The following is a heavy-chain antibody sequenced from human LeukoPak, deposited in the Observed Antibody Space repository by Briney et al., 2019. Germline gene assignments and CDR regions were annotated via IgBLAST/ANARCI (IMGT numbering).Heavy chain of an antibody. Sequence: WETLSLTCTVSGGSISSHYWSWIRQPPGKGLEWIGYIYYTGSTNYNPSLKSRVTISVDTSKNQFSLKLSSVTAADTAVYYCARYKGYDSSGYSADAFDVWGQGTMVTVSS. CDR1: GGSISSHY. V-gene: IGHV4-59*11. J-gene: IGHJ3*01. CDR3: ARYKGYDSSGYSADAFDV. CDR2: IYYTGST. D-gene: IGHD3-22*01.